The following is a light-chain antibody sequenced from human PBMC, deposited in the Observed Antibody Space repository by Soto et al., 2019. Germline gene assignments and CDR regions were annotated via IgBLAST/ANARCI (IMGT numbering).Light chain of an antibody. V-gene: IGLV1-40*01. CDR2: GDI. J-gene: IGLJ2*01. CDR3: QSYDSSLSGSV. CDR1: SSNIGAGYD. Sequence: QSVLTQPPSVSGAPGQRVTISCSGSSSNIGAGYDVHWYQQFPGTAPKLLIYGDINRPSGVPDRFSGSKSGTSASLAISGLKADDEADYYCQSYDSSLSGSVFGGGTKLTVL.